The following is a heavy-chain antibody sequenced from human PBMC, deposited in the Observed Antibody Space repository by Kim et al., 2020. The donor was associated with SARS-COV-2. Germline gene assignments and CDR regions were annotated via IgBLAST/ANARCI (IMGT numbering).Heavy chain of an antibody. D-gene: IGHD6-19*01. V-gene: IGHV1-18*01. CDR3: ARVTGIAVAGIVY. J-gene: IGHJ4*02. CDR2: ISGYNANT. Sequence: ASVKVSCKASGYTFTSYGISWVRQAPGQGLEWMGWISGYNANTNYAQKFQGRVTMTTDTPTSTAYMELRSLRSDDTAVYYCARVTGIAVAGIVYWGQGTLLSVSS. CDR1: GYTFTSYG.